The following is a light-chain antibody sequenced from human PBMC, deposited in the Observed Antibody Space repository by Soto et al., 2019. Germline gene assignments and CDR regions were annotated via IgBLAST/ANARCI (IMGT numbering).Light chain of an antibody. V-gene: IGKV3-20*01. J-gene: IGKJ1*01. Sequence: EIVLTQSPGTLSLSPGERATLSCRASQSVSNNYLAWYQKKHGQAPRLLIYGASNRATGIPAGFSGSCSGTDFTLTISRLEPGYFALYYFHHYCSSGTCGQGTKVEIK. CDR2: GAS. CDR3: HHYCSSGT. CDR1: QSVSNNY.